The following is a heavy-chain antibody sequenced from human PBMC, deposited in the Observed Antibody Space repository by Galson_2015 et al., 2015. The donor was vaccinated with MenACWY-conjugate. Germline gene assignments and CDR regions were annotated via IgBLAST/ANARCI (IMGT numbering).Heavy chain of an antibody. V-gene: IGHV3-74*01. CDR1: GFTFSSYW. J-gene: IGHJ5*02. CDR3: ARGEQGLAAAEDNWFDP. CDR2: INSDGSST. Sequence: SLRLSCAASGFTFSSYWMHWVRHGPGKGLVWVSRINSDGSSTNYADSAKGRFTISRDNAKNTLYLQMNSLRAEDTAVYYCARGEQGLAAAEDNWFDPWGQGTLVTVSS. D-gene: IGHD6-13*01.